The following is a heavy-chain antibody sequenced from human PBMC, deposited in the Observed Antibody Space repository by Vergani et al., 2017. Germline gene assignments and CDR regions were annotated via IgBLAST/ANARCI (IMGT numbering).Heavy chain of an antibody. Sequence: QMQLVQSGPEVKKPGTSVKVSCKASGFTFTSSAVQWVRQARGQRLEWIGWIVVGSGNTNYAQKFQERVTITRDMSTSTAYMELSSLRSEDTAVYYCARGGYYGSGSYYRRRDYYYGMDVWGQGTTVTVSS. J-gene: IGHJ6*02. CDR1: GFTFTSSA. CDR3: ARGGYYGSGSYYRRRDYYYGMDV. CDR2: IVVGSGNT. D-gene: IGHD3-10*01. V-gene: IGHV1-58*01.